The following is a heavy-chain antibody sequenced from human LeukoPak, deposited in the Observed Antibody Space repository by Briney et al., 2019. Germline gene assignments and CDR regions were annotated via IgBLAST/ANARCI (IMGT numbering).Heavy chain of an antibody. CDR1: GYSFTSYW. V-gene: IGHV5-51*01. Sequence: GESLKISCKGSGYSFTSYWIGRVRQMPGKRLEWMRIFYPGDSDTRYSPSFQGQVTISADKSISTAYLQWSSLKASDTAMYYCARRLVTTGLDVWGKGTTVTVSS. D-gene: IGHD4-11*01. CDR2: FYPGDSDT. J-gene: IGHJ6*04. CDR3: ARRLVTTGLDV.